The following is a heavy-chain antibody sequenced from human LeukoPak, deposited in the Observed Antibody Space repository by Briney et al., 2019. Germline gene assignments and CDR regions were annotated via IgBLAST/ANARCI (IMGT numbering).Heavy chain of an antibody. V-gene: IGHV4-4*09. D-gene: IGHD3-3*01. CDR1: GGSISSYY. CDR2: IYTSGST. Sequence: SETLSLTCTVSGGSISSYYWSWIRQPPGKGLEWIGYIYTSGSTNYNPSLKSRVTISVDTSKNQFSLKLSSVTAADTAVYYCARLLYYKRIRPFGVAKNWFDPWGQGTLVTVSS. CDR3: ARLLYYKRIRPFGVAKNWFDP. J-gene: IGHJ5*02.